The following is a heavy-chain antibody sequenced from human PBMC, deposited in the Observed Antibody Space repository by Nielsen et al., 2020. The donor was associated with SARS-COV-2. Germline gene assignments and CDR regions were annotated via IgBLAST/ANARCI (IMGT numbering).Heavy chain of an antibody. D-gene: IGHD1-26*01. CDR3: ARAKYSGSYRYYFDY. CDR2: IYYSGST. J-gene: IGHJ4*02. CDR1: GGSFSGYY. Sequence: SETLSLTCAVYGGSFSGYYWSWIRQPPGKGLEWIGYIYYSGSTYYNPSLKGRVTISVDTSKNQFSLKLSSVTAADTAVYYCARAKYSGSYRYYFDYWGQGTLVTVSS. V-gene: IGHV4-30-4*01.